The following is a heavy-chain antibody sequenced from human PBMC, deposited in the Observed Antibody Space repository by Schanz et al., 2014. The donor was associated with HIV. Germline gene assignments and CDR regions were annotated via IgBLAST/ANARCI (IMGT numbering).Heavy chain of an antibody. Sequence: QVQLAESGGGVVRPGRSLRLSCAASGFTFDSFGIHWVRQAPGKGLEWVAVISYDGRNKYQAASVKGRFTVSRDNAKNTVYLQMKSLRVEDTAVYFCARDIKYDDPFQYGMDVWGQGTTVSVSS. V-gene: IGHV3-30*03. J-gene: IGHJ6*02. CDR1: GFTFDSFG. CDR2: ISYDGRNK. D-gene: IGHD1-1*01. CDR3: ARDIKYDDPFQYGMDV.